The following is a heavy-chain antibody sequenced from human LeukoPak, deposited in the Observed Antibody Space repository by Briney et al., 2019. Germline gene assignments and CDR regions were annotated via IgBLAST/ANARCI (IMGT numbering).Heavy chain of an antibody. D-gene: IGHD3-10*01. CDR1: GGSVSSGSYY. CDR3: ATSVSYGSGVTNWFDP. V-gene: IGHV4-61*01. J-gene: IGHJ5*02. Sequence: SETLSLTCTVSGGSVSSGSYYWSWIRQPPGKGLEWIGYIHYSGSTNYNPSLKSRVTISVDTSKNQFSLKLSSVTAADTAVYYCATSVSYGSGVTNWFDPWGQGTLVTVSS. CDR2: IHYSGST.